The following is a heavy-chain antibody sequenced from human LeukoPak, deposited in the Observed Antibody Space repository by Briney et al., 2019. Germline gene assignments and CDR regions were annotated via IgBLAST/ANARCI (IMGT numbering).Heavy chain of an antibody. Sequence: ASVKVSSKASGGTFSSYAISWVRQAPGQGLEWMGRIIPIFGTANYAQKFQGRVTITTDESTSTAYMELSSLRSEDTAVYYCARGGRGGGYDFWSWGQGTLVTVSS. D-gene: IGHD3-3*01. J-gene: IGHJ4*02. CDR3: ARGGRGGGYDFWS. V-gene: IGHV1-69*05. CDR2: IIPIFGTA. CDR1: GGTFSSYA.